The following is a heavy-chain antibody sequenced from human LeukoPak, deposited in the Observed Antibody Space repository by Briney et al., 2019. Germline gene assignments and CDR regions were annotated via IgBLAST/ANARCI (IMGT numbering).Heavy chain of an antibody. D-gene: IGHD3-16*01. J-gene: IGHJ4*02. CDR2: INHSGST. V-gene: IGHV4-34*01. CDR1: GGSFGGYY. CDR3: ARQWGEYYFDY. Sequence: SETLSLTCAVYGGSFGGYYWSWIRQPPGKGLEWIGEINHSGSTNYNPSLKSRVTISVDTSKNQFSLKLSSVTAADTAVYYCARQWGEYYFDYWGQGTLVTVSS.